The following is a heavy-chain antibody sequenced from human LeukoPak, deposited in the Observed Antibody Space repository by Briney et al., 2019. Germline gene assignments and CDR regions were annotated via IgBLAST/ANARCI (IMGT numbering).Heavy chain of an antibody. V-gene: IGHV1-8*01. Sequence: ASIKVSCKPPGNTFINHDINWVRQTTGQGLEWMGWMNPNTGDTGYAQKFRGRVAMTRNTSISTNYLELNGVTSADTAVYYCVRGRRVVASYWNFDLWGPGTLITVSS. CDR1: GNTFINHD. J-gene: IGHJ2*01. D-gene: IGHD5-12*01. CDR3: VRGRRVVASYWNFDL. CDR2: MNPNTGDT.